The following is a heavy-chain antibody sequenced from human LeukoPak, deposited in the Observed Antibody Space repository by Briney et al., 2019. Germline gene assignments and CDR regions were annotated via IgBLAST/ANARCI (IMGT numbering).Heavy chain of an antibody. J-gene: IGHJ5*02. CDR1: GFTFSSYW. V-gene: IGHV3-7*01. CDR3: ARHPDHWFDP. Sequence: GWSLTLSCAASGFTFSSYWMTWVRQAPGKGLEWVANIKQDGSEKRYVDSVKGRFTISRDNAKNSLYLQMNSLRAEDTAVYYCARHPDHWFDPWGQGTLVTVSS. CDR2: IKQDGSEK.